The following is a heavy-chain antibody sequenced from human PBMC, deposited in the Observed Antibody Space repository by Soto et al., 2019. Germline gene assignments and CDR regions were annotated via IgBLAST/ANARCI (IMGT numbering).Heavy chain of an antibody. V-gene: IGHV1-69*13. CDR1: GGTFSSYA. Sequence: SVKVSCKASGGTFSSYAISWVRQAPGQGLEWMGGIIPIFGTANYAQKFQGRVTITADESTSTAYMELSSLRSEDTAVYYCERDKGPYYYDSSGYYYVLDYWGQGTLVTVPQ. J-gene: IGHJ4*02. CDR3: ERDKGPYYYDSSGYYYVLDY. D-gene: IGHD3-22*01. CDR2: IIPIFGTA.